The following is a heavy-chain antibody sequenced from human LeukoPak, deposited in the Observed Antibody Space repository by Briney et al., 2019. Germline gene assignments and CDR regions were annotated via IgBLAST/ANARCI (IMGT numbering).Heavy chain of an antibody. V-gene: IGHV6-1*01. Sequence: SQTLSLTCAISGDSVSSNNAAWNWIRQSPSRGVEWLGRTYFRSKWYNDYAVSEKSRISINPDTSKNQVSLQLKSVTPEDTAVYYCARYNYQHAFFDYWGQGTLVTVSS. D-gene: IGHD1-1*01. CDR3: ARYNYQHAFFDY. CDR2: TYFRSKWYN. J-gene: IGHJ4*02. CDR1: GDSVSSNNAA.